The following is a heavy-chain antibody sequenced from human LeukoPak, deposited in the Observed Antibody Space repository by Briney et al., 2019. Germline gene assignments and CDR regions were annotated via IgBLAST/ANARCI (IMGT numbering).Heavy chain of an antibody. J-gene: IGHJ4*02. D-gene: IGHD5-18*01. CDR1: GGSISSSNW. CDR2: IYHSGST. V-gene: IGHV4-4*02. Sequence: PSETLSLTCAVSGGSISSSNWWSWVRQPPGKGLEWIGEIYHSGSTNYNPSLKSRVTISVDKSKNQFSLKLSSVTAADTAVYYCARAPVDTATAYFDYWGQGTLVTVSS. CDR3: ARAPVDTATAYFDY.